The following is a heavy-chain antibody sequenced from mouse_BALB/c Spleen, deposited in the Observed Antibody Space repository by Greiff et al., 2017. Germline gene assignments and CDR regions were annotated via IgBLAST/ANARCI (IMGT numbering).Heavy chain of an antibody. V-gene: IGHV1-9*01. J-gene: IGHJ3*01. CDR3: ACRRAWFAY. Sequence: QVQLQQSGAELMKPGASVKISCKATGYTFSSYWIEWVKQRPGHGLEWIGEILPGSGSTNYNEKFKGKATFTADTSSNTAYMQLSSLTSDYSAVSYYACRRAWFAYWGQGTLVTVSA. CDR1: GYTFSSYW. CDR2: ILPGSGST.